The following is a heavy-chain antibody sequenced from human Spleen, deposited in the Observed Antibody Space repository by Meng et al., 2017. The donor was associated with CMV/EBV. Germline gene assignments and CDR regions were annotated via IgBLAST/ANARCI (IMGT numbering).Heavy chain of an antibody. D-gene: IGHD2-2*01. J-gene: IGHJ3*02. CDR1: GFIFSDHY. Sequence: GESLKISCAASGFIFSDHYMDWVRQAPGKGLEWVGRSRNKANRYTTEYAASVKGRFTISRDDSKSVAYLQMNSLKTEDTAVYYCTKHTSTDAFDIWGQGTMVTVSS. CDR3: TKHTSTDAFDI. V-gene: IGHV3-72*01. CDR2: SRNKANRYTT.